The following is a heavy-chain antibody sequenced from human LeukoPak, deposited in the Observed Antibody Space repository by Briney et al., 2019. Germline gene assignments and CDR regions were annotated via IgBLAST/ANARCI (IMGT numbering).Heavy chain of an antibody. V-gene: IGHV7-4-1*02. CDR2: INTNTGNP. CDR3: GRDPWQGSGTNYLDQ. CDR1: GYTFTIYG. Sequence: ASVKVSCKASGYTFTIYGINWVRQAPGQGLEWIGWINTNTGNPTYAQGFTGRFVFSLDTSVTTAYLQINSLQAEDTAVYYCGRDPWQGSGTNYLDQWGQGTLVTVSS. D-gene: IGHD3-10*01. J-gene: IGHJ4*02.